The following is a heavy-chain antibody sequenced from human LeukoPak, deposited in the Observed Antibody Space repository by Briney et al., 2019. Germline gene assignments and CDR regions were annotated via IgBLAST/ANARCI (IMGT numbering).Heavy chain of an antibody. CDR2: ISGSGGTT. CDR1: GFTLSSYA. D-gene: IGHD2-8*01. Sequence: GGSLRLSCAASGFTLSSYAMSWVRQAPGKGLEWVSSISGSGGTTYYADSVKGRFTISRDNPNNTLDLQMNSLTAEDTAVYYCARDLGYCTNGVCHTGFDYWGQGTLVAVSS. CDR3: ARDLGYCTNGVCHTGFDY. V-gene: IGHV3-23*01. J-gene: IGHJ4*02.